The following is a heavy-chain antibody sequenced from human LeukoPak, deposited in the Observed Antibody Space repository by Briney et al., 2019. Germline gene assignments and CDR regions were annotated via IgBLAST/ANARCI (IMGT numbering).Heavy chain of an antibody. V-gene: IGHV4-39*01. CDR1: GGSISSSSYY. CDR3: ARQSYYYDSSGSYYYMDV. CDR2: IYYSGST. J-gene: IGHJ6*03. Sequence: PSETLSLTCTVSGGSISSSSYYWGWIRQPPGKGLEWIGSIYYSGSTYYNPSLKSRVTISVDTSKNQFSLKLSSVTAADTALYYCARQSYYYDSSGSYYYMDVWGKGTTVTVSS. D-gene: IGHD3-22*01.